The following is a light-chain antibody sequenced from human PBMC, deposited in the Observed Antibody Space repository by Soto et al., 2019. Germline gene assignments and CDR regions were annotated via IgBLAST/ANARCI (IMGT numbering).Light chain of an antibody. CDR3: HQHGDRMT. V-gene: IGKV3-20*01. Sequence: EIVLTQSPGTLSLSPGERATLSCRASQSVAGSYLAWYQQKPGQAPRLLIYGASSRATGIPDRFSGSGSGTDFTLTISRLEPEDFAVYSCHQHGDRMTFGQGTKVEIK. CDR1: QSVAGSY. CDR2: GAS. J-gene: IGKJ1*01.